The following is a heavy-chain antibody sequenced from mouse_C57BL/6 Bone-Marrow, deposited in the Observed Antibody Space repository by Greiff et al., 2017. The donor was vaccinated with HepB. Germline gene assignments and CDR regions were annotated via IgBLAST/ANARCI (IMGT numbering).Heavy chain of an antibody. J-gene: IGHJ3*01. CDR3: ARREEWFAY. CDR1: GFTFSSYG. CDR2: ISSGGSYT. V-gene: IGHV5-6*02. Sequence: EVKLVESGGDLVKPGGSLKLSCAASGFTFSSYGMSWVRQTPDKRLEWVATISSGGSYTYYPDSVKGRFTISRDNAKNTLYLQMSSLKSEDTAMYYCARREEWFAYWGQGTLVTVSA.